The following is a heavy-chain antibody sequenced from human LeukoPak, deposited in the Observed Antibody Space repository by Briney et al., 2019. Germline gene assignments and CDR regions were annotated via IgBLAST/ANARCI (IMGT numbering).Heavy chain of an antibody. CDR3: ASGGDDYGDYLGY. Sequence: ASVKVSCKASGYTFTGYYMHWVRQAPGQGLEWMGWINPNSGGTNYAQKVQGRVTMTRDTSISTAYMELSRLRSDDTAVYYCASGGDDYGDYLGYWGQGTLVTVSS. CDR2: INPNSGGT. J-gene: IGHJ4*02. V-gene: IGHV1-2*02. D-gene: IGHD4-17*01. CDR1: GYTFTGYY.